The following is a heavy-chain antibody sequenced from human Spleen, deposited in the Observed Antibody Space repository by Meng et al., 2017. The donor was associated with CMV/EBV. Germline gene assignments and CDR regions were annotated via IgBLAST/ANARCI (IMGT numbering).Heavy chain of an antibody. D-gene: IGHD4-17*01. Sequence: GESLKISCVGSGFTVSANYMTWVRQAPGKGLEWVSVIYRGGSTYYADSVKGRFTISRDNSKNTLYLQMNSLRAEDTAVYYCATLTTVTTFDYWGQGTLVTVSS. J-gene: IGHJ4*02. CDR3: ATLTTVTTFDY. V-gene: IGHV3-66*02. CDR2: IYRGGST. CDR1: GFTVSANY.